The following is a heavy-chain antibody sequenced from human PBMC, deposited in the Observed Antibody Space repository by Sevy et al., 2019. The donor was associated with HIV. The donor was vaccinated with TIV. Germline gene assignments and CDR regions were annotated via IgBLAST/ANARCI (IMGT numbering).Heavy chain of an antibody. CDR1: GGSISSYY. J-gene: IGHJ6*02. V-gene: IGHV4-59*01. CDR3: ARDRGSSWSPYYYYYYGMDV. D-gene: IGHD6-13*01. CDR2: IYYSGST. Sequence: SETLSLTCTVSGGSISSYYWSWIRQPPGKGLEWIGYIYYSGSTNYNPALKSRVTISVDTSKNQFSLKLSSVTAADTAVYYCARDRGSSWSPYYYYYYGMDVWGQGTTVTVSS.